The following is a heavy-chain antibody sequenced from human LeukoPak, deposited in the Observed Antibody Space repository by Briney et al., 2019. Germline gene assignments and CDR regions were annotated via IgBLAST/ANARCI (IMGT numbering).Heavy chain of an antibody. CDR3: ARTIYDSRHYYMDV. J-gene: IGHJ6*03. CDR1: GFTFSSYA. Sequence: PGGSLRLSCAASGFTFSSYAMHWVRQAPGKGLEWVAVISYDGSNKYYADSVKGRFTISRDNSKNTLYLQMNSLRAEDTAVYYCARTIYDSRHYYMDVWGKGTTVTVSS. D-gene: IGHD3-22*01. CDR2: ISYDGSNK. V-gene: IGHV3-30*04.